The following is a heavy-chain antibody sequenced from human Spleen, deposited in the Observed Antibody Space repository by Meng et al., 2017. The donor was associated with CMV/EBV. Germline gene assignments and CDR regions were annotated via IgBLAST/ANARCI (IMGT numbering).Heavy chain of an antibody. V-gene: IGHV1-46*01. CDR3: ARPTTSGIYYYYGMDV. J-gene: IGHJ6*02. CDR2: INSAGGST. D-gene: IGHD3-10*01. CDR1: GYTFTNYY. Sequence: ASVKVSCKASGYTFTNYYMHWVRQAPGQGLEWMGMINSAGGSTGYAQKFQGRVILARDTSTSTVYMELSSLGSEDTAVYYCARPTTSGIYYYYGMDVWGQGTTVTVSS.